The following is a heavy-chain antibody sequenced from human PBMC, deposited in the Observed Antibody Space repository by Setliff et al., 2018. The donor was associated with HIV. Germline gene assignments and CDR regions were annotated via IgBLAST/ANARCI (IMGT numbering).Heavy chain of an antibody. CDR3: ARRWGIRGYSS. D-gene: IGHD5-18*01. CDR2: INHSGST. CDR1: GGSFSGYD. V-gene: IGHV4-34*01. Sequence: PSETLSLTCAVYGGSFSGYDWSWIRQPPGKGLEWIGEINHSGSTNYNPSLKSRVTISVDTSKNQFALKLYSVTASDTSVYYWARRWGIRGYSSWGQGTLVTVSS. J-gene: IGHJ5*02.